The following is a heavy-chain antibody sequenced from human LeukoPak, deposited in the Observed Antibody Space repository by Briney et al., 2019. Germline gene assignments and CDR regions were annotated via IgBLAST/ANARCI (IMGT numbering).Heavy chain of an antibody. CDR2: IYYSGST. Sequence: SETLSLTCTVSGGSISSSSYYWGWIRQPPGKGLEWIGSIYYSGSTYYNPSLKSRVTISVDTSKNQFSLKLSSVTAADTAVYYCARDRKPDLKKVVAATRGFDPWGQGTLVTVSS. V-gene: IGHV4-39*07. D-gene: IGHD2-15*01. J-gene: IGHJ5*02. CDR3: ARDRKPDLKKVVAATRGFDP. CDR1: GGSISSSSYY.